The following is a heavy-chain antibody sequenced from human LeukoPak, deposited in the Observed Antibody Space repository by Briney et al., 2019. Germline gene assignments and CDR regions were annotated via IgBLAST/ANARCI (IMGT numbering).Heavy chain of an antibody. CDR3: ARTLGDGDYSYYYYMDV. D-gene: IGHD4-17*01. CDR2: IYPDDSDT. CDR1: GYTFFTYW. Sequence: GESLKISCKGSGYTFFTYWIGWVRQMPGKGLEWMGIIYPDDSDTRYSPSFQGQVTISADKSISTAYLQWSSLKASDTAMYYCARTLGDGDYSYYYYMDVWGKGTTVTVSS. J-gene: IGHJ6*03. V-gene: IGHV5-51*01.